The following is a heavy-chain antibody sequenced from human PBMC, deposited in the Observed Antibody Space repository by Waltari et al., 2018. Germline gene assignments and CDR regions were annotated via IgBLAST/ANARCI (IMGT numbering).Heavy chain of an antibody. D-gene: IGHD1-1*01. V-gene: IGHV1-69*02. CDR1: GGTFSTYT. J-gene: IGHJ4*02. Sequence: HVQLEQSGAEVKKPGSSGKVSCTASGGTFSTYTVTWVRQAPGQGLEWMGSIIQFLGISKYEQSLQARLTITVDQYTNTGYMELNNLRPEDTGVYYCARSGEMKGTVDYWGQGTLVTVSS. CDR3: ARSGEMKGTVDY. CDR2: IIQFLGIS.